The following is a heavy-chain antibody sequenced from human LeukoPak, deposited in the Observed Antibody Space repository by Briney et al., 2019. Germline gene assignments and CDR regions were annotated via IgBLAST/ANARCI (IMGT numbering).Heavy chain of an antibody. CDR1: GFTFSSYA. Sequence: PGGSLRLSCAASGFTFSSYAMHWVRQAPGKGLEYVSAISSNGGSTYYANSVKGRFTISRDNSKNTLYLQMGSLRAEDMAVYYCARALFLGDWFDPWGQGTLVTVSS. CDR3: ARALFLGDWFDP. J-gene: IGHJ5*02. D-gene: IGHD3-16*01. V-gene: IGHV3-64*01. CDR2: ISSNGGST.